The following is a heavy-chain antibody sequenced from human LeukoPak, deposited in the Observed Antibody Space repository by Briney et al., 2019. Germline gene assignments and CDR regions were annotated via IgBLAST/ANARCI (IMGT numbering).Heavy chain of an antibody. CDR2: INCNSGDA. Sequence: SSVKVSCKASGYSFTEHYIYWVRQAPGQGPEWVCRINCNSGDANSAQKFQARVTVTRDTSTNTVYIELSSLRSDDTAVYYCARGARTYRSGWYYNERGDYWGQGTLVTVSS. CDR3: ARGARTYRSGWYYNERGDY. D-gene: IGHD6-19*01. V-gene: IGHV1-2*02. J-gene: IGHJ4*02. CDR1: GYSFTEHY.